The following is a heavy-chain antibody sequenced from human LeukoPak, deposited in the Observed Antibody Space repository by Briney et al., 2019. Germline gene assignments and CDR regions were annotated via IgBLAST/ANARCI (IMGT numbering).Heavy chain of an antibody. Sequence: HTGGSLRLSCATAGFSFSSYWMSWVRQAPGKGLVWVSRIDSDGSRTSYADSVKGRFTISRDNAKNTVYLQMNSLRGEDTALYYCAACTSTSCRDYWGQGTLVTVSS. CDR3: AACTSTSCRDY. V-gene: IGHV3-74*01. CDR2: IDSDGSRT. CDR1: GFSFSSYW. D-gene: IGHD2-2*01. J-gene: IGHJ4*02.